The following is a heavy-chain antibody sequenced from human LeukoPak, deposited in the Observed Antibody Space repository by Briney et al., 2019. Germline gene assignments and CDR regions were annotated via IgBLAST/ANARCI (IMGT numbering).Heavy chain of an antibody. Sequence: GGSLRLSCAASGFTVSSNYMSWVRQAPGKGLEWVSVIYRGGRTYYTAAVKGQFTIPRANSKNTRYLQMNSLRAEDTVVYYCARGEGLFDYWGQGTPVTVSS. CDR3: ARGEGLFDY. CDR2: IYRGGRT. J-gene: IGHJ4*02. V-gene: IGHV3-53*01. CDR1: GFTVSSNY.